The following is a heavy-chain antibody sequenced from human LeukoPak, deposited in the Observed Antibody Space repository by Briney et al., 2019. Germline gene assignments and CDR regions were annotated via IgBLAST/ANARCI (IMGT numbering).Heavy chain of an antibody. CDR3: ARDSRRGDYDY. V-gene: IGHV4-31*03. Sequence: PSQTLSLTCTVSGASISTNEFYWTWIRQHPGKGLEWIGYIYYSGSTYYNPSLKSRVTISVDTSKNQFSLKLSSVTAADTAVYYCARDSRRGDYDYWGQGTLVTVSS. D-gene: IGHD4-17*01. CDR1: GASISTNEFY. J-gene: IGHJ4*02. CDR2: IYYSGST.